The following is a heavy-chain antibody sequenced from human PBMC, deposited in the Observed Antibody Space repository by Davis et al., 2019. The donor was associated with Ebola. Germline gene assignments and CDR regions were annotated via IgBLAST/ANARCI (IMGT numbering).Heavy chain of an antibody. CDR2: IFSNDEK. CDR1: GFSLSNARMG. J-gene: IGHJ6*03. CDR3: ARIRDYYGSGSYYSYYYMDV. Sequence: SGPTLLKPTETLTLTCTVSGFSLSNARMGVSWIRQPPGKALEWLAHIFSNDEKPYSTSLKSRLTISKDTSKSQVVLTMTNMDPVDTATYYCARIRDYYGSGSYYSYYYMDVWGKGTTVSVSS. D-gene: IGHD3-10*01. V-gene: IGHV2-26*01.